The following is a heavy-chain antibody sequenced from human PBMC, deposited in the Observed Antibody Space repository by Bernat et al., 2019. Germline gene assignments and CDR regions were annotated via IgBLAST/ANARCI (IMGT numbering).Heavy chain of an antibody. CDR2: ISGSGGST. V-gene: IGHV3-23*01. Sequence: EVQLLESGGGLVQPGGSLRLSCAASGFTFSSYAMSWVRQAPGKGLEWVSAISGSGGSTYYADSVKGRFTISRDNSKNTLYLQMNSLRAEDTAVYYCANVEGVDGSGSLDPHFFDYWGQGTLVTGSP. D-gene: IGHD3-10*01. CDR3: ANVEGVDGSGSLDPHFFDY. CDR1: GFTFSSYA. J-gene: IGHJ4*02.